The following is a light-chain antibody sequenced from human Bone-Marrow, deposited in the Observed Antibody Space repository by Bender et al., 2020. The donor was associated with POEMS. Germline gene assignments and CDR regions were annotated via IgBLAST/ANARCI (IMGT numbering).Light chain of an antibody. CDR3: QVWENTRDIFVV. V-gene: IGLV3-21*02. Sequence: SYVLTQPPSVSVAPGQTARITCGANNIGTQLVHWYQQRPGQAPVLVLYDDSERPSGIPDRFSGSNSRNTATLTISSVEAGDEADYYCQVWENTRDIFVVFGGGTRLTVL. CDR1: NIGTQL. CDR2: DDS. J-gene: IGLJ2*01.